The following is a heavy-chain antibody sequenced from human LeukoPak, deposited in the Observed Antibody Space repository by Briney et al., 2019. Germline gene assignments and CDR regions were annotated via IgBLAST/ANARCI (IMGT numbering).Heavy chain of an antibody. CDR2: ISCSGSAI. V-gene: IGHV3-48*03. Sequence: GGSLRLSCAASGFTFSSYEMNWVRQAPGKGLEWVSYISCSGSAIYYADSVKGRFTISRDNAKNSLYLQMNSLRAEDTAVYYCAKGGYFYDGSDAYWGQGTLDTLSS. CDR3: AKGGYFYDGSDAY. CDR1: GFTFSSYE. J-gene: IGHJ4*02. D-gene: IGHD3-22*01.